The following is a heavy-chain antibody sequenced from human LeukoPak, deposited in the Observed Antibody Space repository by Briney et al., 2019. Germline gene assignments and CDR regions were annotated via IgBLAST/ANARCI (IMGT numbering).Heavy chain of an antibody. Sequence: SSETLSLTCTVSGGSISSYYWSWIRQPPGKGLEWIGYIYYSGSTNYNPSLKSRVTISVDTSKNQFSLKLSSVTAADTAVYYCARQGGIGSSWYNSLDYWGQGTLVTVSS. D-gene: IGHD6-13*01. V-gene: IGHV4-59*08. CDR1: GGSISSYY. CDR2: IYYSGST. CDR3: ARQGGIGSSWYNSLDY. J-gene: IGHJ4*02.